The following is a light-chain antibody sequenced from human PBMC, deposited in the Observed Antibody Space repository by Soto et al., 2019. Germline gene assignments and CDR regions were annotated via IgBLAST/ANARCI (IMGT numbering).Light chain of an antibody. CDR1: QSLLHSNGYNY. V-gene: IGKV2-28*01. CDR2: LGS. J-gene: IGKJ2*01. CDR3: MQALQTPRT. Sequence: DVVMTQSPLSLPVTPGEPASISCRSSQSLLHSNGYNYLDWYLQKPGQSPQLLIYLGSNRASGVPDRFGGSGSGTDFTLKISRVEAEDVGVYYCMQALQTPRTCGQGTKLEIK.